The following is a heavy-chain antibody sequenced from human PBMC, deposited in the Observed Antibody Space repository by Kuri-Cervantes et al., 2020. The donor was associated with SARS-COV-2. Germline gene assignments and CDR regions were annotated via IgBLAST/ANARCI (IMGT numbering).Heavy chain of an antibody. V-gene: IGHV4-34*01. CDR2: INHSGST. CDR1: GGSFSGSY. D-gene: IGHD3-22*01. J-gene: IGHJ4*02. CDR3: ARGGSMIVVRRYFDY. Sequence: SQTLSLTCAVYGGSFSGSYWSWIRQPPGKGLEWIGEINHSGSTNYNPSLKSRVTISVDKSKNQFSLKLSSVNAADTAVYYCARGGSMIVVRRYFDYWGQGTLVTVSS.